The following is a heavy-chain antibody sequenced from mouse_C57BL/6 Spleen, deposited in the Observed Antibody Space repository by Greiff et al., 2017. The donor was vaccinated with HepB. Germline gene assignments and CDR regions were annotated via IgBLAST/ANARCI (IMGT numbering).Heavy chain of an antibody. V-gene: IGHV1-55*01. D-gene: IGHD1-1*01. J-gene: IGHJ2*01. CDR2: IYPGSGST. CDR3: ASSYYYGSSFHY. CDR1: GYTFTSYW. Sequence: QVQLQQPGAELVKPGASVKMSCKASGYTFTSYWITWVKQRPGQGLEWIGDIYPGSGSTNYNEKFKSKATLTVDTSSSPAYMQLSSLTSEDSAVYYCASSYYYGSSFHYWGQGTTLTVSS.